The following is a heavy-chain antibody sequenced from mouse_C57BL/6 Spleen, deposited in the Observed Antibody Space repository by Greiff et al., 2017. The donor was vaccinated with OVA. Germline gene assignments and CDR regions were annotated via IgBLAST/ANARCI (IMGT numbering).Heavy chain of an antibody. V-gene: IGHV1-42*01. CDR2: INPSTGGT. CDR1: GYSFTGYY. CDR3: ARPSKAYYAMDC. J-gene: IGHJ4*01. Sequence: EVQLQQSGPELVKPGASVKISCKASGYSFTGYYMNWVKQSPEKSLEWIGEINPSTGGTTYNQKFKAKATLTVDKSSSTAYMQLKSLTSEDSAVYYCARPSKAYYAMDCWGQGTSVTVSS.